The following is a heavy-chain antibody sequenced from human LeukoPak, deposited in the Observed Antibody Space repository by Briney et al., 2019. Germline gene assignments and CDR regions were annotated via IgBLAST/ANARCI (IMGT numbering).Heavy chain of an antibody. CDR1: GFTFSSYA. J-gene: IGHJ4*02. CDR3: AKDGGYSGYLHYFDY. Sequence: GGSLRLSCAASGFTFSSYAMSWVRQAPGKGLQWVSAISGSGGSTYYADSVKGRFTISRDNSKNTLYLQMNSLRAEDTAVYYCAKDGGYSGYLHYFDYWGQGTLVTVSS. D-gene: IGHD5-12*01. V-gene: IGHV3-23*01. CDR2: ISGSGGST.